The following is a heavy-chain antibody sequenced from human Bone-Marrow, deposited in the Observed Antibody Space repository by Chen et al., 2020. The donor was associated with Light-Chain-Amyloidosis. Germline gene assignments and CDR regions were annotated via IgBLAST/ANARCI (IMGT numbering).Heavy chain of an antibody. D-gene: IGHD5-12*01. CDR3: ARRRDGYNFDY. V-gene: IGHV5-51*01. CDR2: IYPDDPDA. J-gene: IGHJ4*02. Sequence: EVQLEQSGPEVKKPGESLKISCKGSGYTFPNYWIGWVRQMPGKGLEWMGVIYPDDPDARYSPSFGVQVTISADKSITTAYLQWRSLKASDTAMYYCARRRDGYNFDYWGQGTLVTVSS. CDR1: GYTFPNYW.